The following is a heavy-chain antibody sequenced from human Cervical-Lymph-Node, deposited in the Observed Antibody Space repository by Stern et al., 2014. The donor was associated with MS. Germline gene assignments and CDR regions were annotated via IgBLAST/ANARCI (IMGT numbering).Heavy chain of an antibody. V-gene: IGHV4-61*02. Sequence: VQLVESGPGLVKPSQTLSLTCTVSGGSISSSGYYWSWIRQPADKGLEWIGRIHDSGSTYYNPSLKSRVTISMDTAQNQFSLKLTSVTAADTAVYYCATTRWDLFTWNWFDPWGQGTLGTVSS. D-gene: IGHD1-26*01. CDR3: ATTRWDLFTWNWFDP. J-gene: IGHJ5*02. CDR2: IHDSGST. CDR1: GGSISSSGYY.